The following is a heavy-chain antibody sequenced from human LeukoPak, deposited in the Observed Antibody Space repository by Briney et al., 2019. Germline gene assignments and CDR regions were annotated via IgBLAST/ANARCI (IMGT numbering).Heavy chain of an antibody. CDR1: GFTFSSYA. CDR3: AGSWDIAVVPAAMPCWFDP. CDR2: ISGSGGST. V-gene: IGHV3-23*01. Sequence: GGSLRLSCAASGFTFSSYAMSWVRKAPGKGLEWVSAISGSGGSTYYADSVKGRFTISRDNSKNTLYLQMNSLRAEDTAVYYCAGSWDIAVVPAAMPCWFDPWGQGTLVTVSS. D-gene: IGHD2-2*01. J-gene: IGHJ5*02.